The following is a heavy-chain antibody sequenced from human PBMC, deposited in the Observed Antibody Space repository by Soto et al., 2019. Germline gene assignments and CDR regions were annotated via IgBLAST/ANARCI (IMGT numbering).Heavy chain of an antibody. CDR3: ARDMTLRYFDGFEPAQAFDI. D-gene: IGHD3-9*01. CDR1: GGSISSYY. V-gene: IGHV4-59*01. Sequence: XATLSLTFTVSGGSISSYYWSWIRPPPGKGLEWIGYIYYSGSTNYNPSLKSRVTISVDTSKNQFSLKLSSVTAADTAVYYCARDMTLRYFDGFEPAQAFDIWGQGTMVTVSS. J-gene: IGHJ3*02. CDR2: IYYSGST.